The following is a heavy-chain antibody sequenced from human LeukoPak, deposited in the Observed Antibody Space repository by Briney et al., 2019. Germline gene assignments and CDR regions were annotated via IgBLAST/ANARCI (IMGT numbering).Heavy chain of an antibody. J-gene: IGHJ3*02. D-gene: IGHD6-13*01. CDR1: GYTFTGYY. V-gene: IGHV1-2*02. CDR2: INPNSGGT. Sequence: ASVKVSCKASGYTFTGYYMHWVRQAPGQGLEWMGWINPNSGGTNYAQKFQGRVTMTRDTSISTAYMELSRLRSDDTAVYYCARGPNGRTPYSSHLDAFDIWGQGTMVTVSS. CDR3: ARGPNGRTPYSSHLDAFDI.